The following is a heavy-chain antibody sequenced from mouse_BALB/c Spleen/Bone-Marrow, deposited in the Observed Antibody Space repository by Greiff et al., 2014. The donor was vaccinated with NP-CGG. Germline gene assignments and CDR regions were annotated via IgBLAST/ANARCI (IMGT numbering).Heavy chain of an antibody. CDR1: GYSITSYYS. D-gene: IGHD4-1*01. J-gene: IGHJ4*01. Sequence: ESGPDLVKPSQSLSLTCTVTGYSITSYYSWHWIRQFPGNKLEWMGYIHYSGTTVCNPSLKSRISITRDTSNNQFFLQLNSVTTEDTATYYCARFAGTPYTMDYWGQGTSVTVSS. CDR3: ARFAGTPYTMDY. V-gene: IGHV3-1*02. CDR2: IHYSGTT.